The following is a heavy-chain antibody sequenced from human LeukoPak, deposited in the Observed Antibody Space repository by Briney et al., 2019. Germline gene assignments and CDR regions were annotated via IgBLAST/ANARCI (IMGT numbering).Heavy chain of an antibody. CDR1: GDSITSSSYY. CDR3: AKRDAKMVTVDY. Sequence: SETLSLTCTVPGDSITSSSYYWGWIRQPPGKGPEWIGSIHYGANTYRNPSLKSRVTISMDTSKNHFSLSLSSVTAADTAVYYCAKRDAKMVTVDYWGQGTLVTVSS. CDR2: IHYGANT. D-gene: IGHD2-21*02. V-gene: IGHV4-39*02. J-gene: IGHJ4*02.